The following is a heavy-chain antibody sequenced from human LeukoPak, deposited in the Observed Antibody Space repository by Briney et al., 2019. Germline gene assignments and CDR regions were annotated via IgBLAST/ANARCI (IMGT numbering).Heavy chain of an antibody. CDR2: IYTSGST. J-gene: IGHJ4*02. CDR3: AGEIAVADHFDY. CDR1: GGSFSSYY. Sequence: SETLSLTCAVYGGSFSSYYWSWIRQPARKGLEWIGRIYTSGSTNYNPSLKSRVTMSVDTSKNQFSLKLSSVTAADTAVYYCAGEIAVADHFDYWGQGTLVTVSS. D-gene: IGHD6-19*01. V-gene: IGHV4-4*07.